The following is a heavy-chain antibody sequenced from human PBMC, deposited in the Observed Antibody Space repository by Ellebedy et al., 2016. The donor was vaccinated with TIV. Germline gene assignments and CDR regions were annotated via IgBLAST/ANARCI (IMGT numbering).Heavy chain of an antibody. J-gene: IGHJ1*01. CDR1: GFTFSSYA. D-gene: IGHD3-3*01. V-gene: IGHV3-23*01. CDR3: AKDGGTIFGVVVGFQH. Sequence: GGSLRLSCAASGFTFSSYAMSWVRQAPGKGLEWVSAISGSGGSTYYADSVKGRFTISRDNSKNTLYLQMNSLRAEDTAVFYCAKDGGTIFGVVVGFQHWGQGTLVTVSS. CDR2: ISGSGGST.